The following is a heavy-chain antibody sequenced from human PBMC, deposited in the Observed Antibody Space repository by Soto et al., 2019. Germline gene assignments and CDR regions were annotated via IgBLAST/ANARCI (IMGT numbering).Heavy chain of an antibody. Sequence: SETLSLTCAVYGGSFSGYYWSWIRQPPGKGLEWIGEINHSGSTLYNPSLKSRVTISVDTSEKQFSLKLSSVTAADTAVYYCARNGNYCFDYWGQGTLVTVS. CDR1: GGSFSGYY. D-gene: IGHD1-26*01. J-gene: IGHJ4*02. CDR3: ARNGNYCFDY. CDR2: INHSGST. V-gene: IGHV4-34*01.